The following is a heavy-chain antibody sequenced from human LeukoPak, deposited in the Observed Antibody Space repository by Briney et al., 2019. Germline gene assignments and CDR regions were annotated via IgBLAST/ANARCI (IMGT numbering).Heavy chain of an antibody. CDR3: TTDLKTMIVIVGYDMDV. V-gene: IGHV3-15*01. CDR1: GLTFSNAW. D-gene: IGHD3-22*01. CDR2: IKSKTDGGTT. Sequence: GGSPRLSCAASGLTFSNAWMSWVRQAPGKGLEWVGRIKSKTDGGTTDYAAPVKGRFTISRDDSKNTLYLQMNSLKTEDTAVYYCTTDLKTMIVIVGYDMDVWGQGTTVTVSS. J-gene: IGHJ6*02.